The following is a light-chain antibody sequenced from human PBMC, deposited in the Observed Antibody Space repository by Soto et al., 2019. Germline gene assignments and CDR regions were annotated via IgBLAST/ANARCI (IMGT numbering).Light chain of an antibody. Sequence: EIVLTQSPGTLSLSPGERATLSCRAIQSVSSSYLAWYQQKPGQAPRLLIYGASSRATGIPDMFSGSGSGTDFTVTISRREPEDVAVYYGQQYGSSPYCFGQGIMLEIK. CDR3: QQYGSSPYC. CDR1: QSVSSSY. CDR2: GAS. V-gene: IGKV3-20*01. J-gene: IGKJ2*03.